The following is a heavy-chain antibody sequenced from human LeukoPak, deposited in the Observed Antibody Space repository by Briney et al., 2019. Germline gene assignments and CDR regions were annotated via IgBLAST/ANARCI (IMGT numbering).Heavy chain of an antibody. CDR2: ISAYNGNT. D-gene: IGHD5-12*01. V-gene: IGHV1-18*01. CDR3: ARESGFGWQIVATIY. CDR1: GYTFTSYG. Sequence: ASVKVSCKTSGYTFTSYGISWVRQAPGQGLEWMGWISAYNGNTNYAQKLQGRVTMTTDTSTSTAYMELRSLRSDDTAVYYCARESGFGWQIVATIYWGQGTLVTVSS. J-gene: IGHJ4*02.